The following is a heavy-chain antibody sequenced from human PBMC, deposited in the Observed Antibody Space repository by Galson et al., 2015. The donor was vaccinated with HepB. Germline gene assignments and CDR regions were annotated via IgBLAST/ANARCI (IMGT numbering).Heavy chain of an antibody. CDR1: GFTFSSYD. CDR3: ARGDSPSAVYYYGMDV. V-gene: IGHV3-13*04. D-gene: IGHD2-15*01. Sequence: SLRLSCAASGFTFSSYDMHWVRQATGKGLEWVSAIGTAGDTYYPGSVKGRFTISRENAKNSLYLQMNSLRAGDTAVYYCARGDSPSAVYYYGMDVWGQGTTVTVSS. J-gene: IGHJ6*02. CDR2: IGTAGDT.